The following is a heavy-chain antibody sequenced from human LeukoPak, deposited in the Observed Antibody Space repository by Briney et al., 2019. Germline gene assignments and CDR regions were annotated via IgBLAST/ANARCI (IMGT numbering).Heavy chain of an antibody. D-gene: IGHD6-19*01. CDR1: GGSISSYY. Sequence: KPSETLSLTCTVSGGSISSYYWSWIRQPPGKGLEWIGYIYYSGSTNYNPSLKSRVTISVDTSKNQFSLKLSSVTAADTAVCYCARAVTGGPAPFDYWGQGTLVTVSS. J-gene: IGHJ4*02. CDR2: IYYSGST. V-gene: IGHV4-59*01. CDR3: ARAVTGGPAPFDY.